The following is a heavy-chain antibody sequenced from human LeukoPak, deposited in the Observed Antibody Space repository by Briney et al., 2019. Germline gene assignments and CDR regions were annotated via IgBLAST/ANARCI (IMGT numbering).Heavy chain of an antibody. CDR1: GFIFSGYD. D-gene: IGHD6-19*01. Sequence: PGGSLRLSCAASGFIFSGYDMSWVRQAPGKGLEWVSGISGSGGSTYYADSVKGRFTISRDNSKNTLYLQMNSLRAEDTAVYYCAKSHSEWPVPFDNWGQGTLVTVSS. CDR2: ISGSGGST. V-gene: IGHV3-23*01. J-gene: IGHJ4*02. CDR3: AKSHSEWPVPFDN.